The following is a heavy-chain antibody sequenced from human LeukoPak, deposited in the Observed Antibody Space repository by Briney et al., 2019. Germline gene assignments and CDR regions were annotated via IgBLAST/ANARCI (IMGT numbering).Heavy chain of an antibody. D-gene: IGHD6-6*01. J-gene: IGHJ6*03. CDR3: ANGDALGHSSSTLYYYYYYMDV. Sequence: GASVKLSCKASGCTFSSYAISWVRQAPGKGLEWVAGIRYDFSNANYAQKFQGRVTIAADESTSTAYMELSSLRSEDTAVYYCANGDALGHSSSTLYYYYYYMDVWGKGTTVTVSS. CDR2: IRYDFSNA. V-gene: IGHV1-69*13. CDR1: GCTFSSYA.